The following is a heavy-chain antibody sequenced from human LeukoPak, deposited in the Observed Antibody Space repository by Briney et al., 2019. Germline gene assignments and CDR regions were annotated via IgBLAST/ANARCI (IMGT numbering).Heavy chain of an antibody. CDR2: IIPIFGTA. V-gene: IGHV1-69*05. CDR1: GGTFSSYA. J-gene: IGHJ4*02. CDR3: ARGRYSSYHSLDY. D-gene: IGHD6-19*01. Sequence: SVKVSCKASGGTFSSYAISWVRQAPGQGLEWMGRIIPIFGTANYAQKFQGRVTITTDESTSTAYMELSSLRSEDTAVYYCARGRYSSYHSLDYWGQGTLVTVSS.